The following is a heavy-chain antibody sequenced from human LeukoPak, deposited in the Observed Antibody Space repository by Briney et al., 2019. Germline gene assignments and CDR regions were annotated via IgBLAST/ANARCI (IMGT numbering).Heavy chain of an antibody. Sequence: GASVKVSCKASGYTFTSYDFNWVRQATGQRPEWMGWMSPNSGDTGYAQKFQDRVTMTRNTSISTAYMELSSLRSDDTAVYYCARERARTGPYFDYWGQGTLVTVSS. CDR1: GYTFTSYD. D-gene: IGHD3/OR15-3a*01. CDR3: ARERARTGPYFDY. J-gene: IGHJ4*02. CDR2: MSPNSGDT. V-gene: IGHV1-8*01.